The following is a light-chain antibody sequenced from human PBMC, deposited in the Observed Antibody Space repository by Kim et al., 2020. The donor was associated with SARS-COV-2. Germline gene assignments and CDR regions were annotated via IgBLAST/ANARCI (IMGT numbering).Light chain of an antibody. CDR3: QEYNNWPPVT. CDR2: DAS. Sequence: VAPGESANLSCRASQGGRDKLAWYQQKPGQPPRLLIYDASTRATDIPARFSGSGSGTEFTLTISSLQSEDFALYFCQEYNNWPPVTFGGGTKLEI. CDR1: QGGRDK. V-gene: IGKV3-15*01. J-gene: IGKJ4*01.